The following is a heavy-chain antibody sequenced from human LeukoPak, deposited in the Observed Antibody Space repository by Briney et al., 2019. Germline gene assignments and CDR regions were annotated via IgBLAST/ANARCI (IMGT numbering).Heavy chain of an antibody. CDR2: IKQDGSEK. CDR1: GFTFSSYW. Sequence: GGSLRLSCAASGFTFSSYWMSWVRQAPGKGLEWVANIKQDGSEKYHVDSVKGRFTISRDNAKDSLYLQMNSLRAQDTAVHYCARESDYGDYGGGFDYWGQGTLVTVSS. CDR3: ARESDYGDYGGGFDY. D-gene: IGHD4-17*01. V-gene: IGHV3-7*05. J-gene: IGHJ4*02.